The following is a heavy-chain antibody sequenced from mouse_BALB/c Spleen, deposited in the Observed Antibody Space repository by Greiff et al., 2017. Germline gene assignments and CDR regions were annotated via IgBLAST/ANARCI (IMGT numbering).Heavy chain of an antibody. V-gene: IGHV1-84*02. D-gene: IGHD1-1*01. J-gene: IGHJ4*01. CDR3: ARYYYGSRRDFAMDY. Sequence: QVQLQQSGAELARPGASVKISCKASGYTFTDYYINWVKQKPGQGLEWIGWIYPGSGNTKYNEKFKGKATLTVDTSSSTAYMQLSSLTSEDTAVYFCARYYYGSRRDFAMDYWGQGTSVTVSS. CDR1: GYTFTDYY. CDR2: IYPGSGNT.